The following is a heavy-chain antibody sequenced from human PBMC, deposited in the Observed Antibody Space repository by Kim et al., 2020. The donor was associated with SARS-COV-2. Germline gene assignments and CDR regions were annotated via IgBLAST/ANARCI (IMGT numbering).Heavy chain of an antibody. CDR3: ARAEQQLVPYYFDY. Sequence: NPALRSRVTISVDTSKNQFSLKLSSVTAADTAVYYWARAEQQLVPYYFDYWGQGTLVTVSS. V-gene: IGHV4-59*01. D-gene: IGHD6-13*01. J-gene: IGHJ4*02.